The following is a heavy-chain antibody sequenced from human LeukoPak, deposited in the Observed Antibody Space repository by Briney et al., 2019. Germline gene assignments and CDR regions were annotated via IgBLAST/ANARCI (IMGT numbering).Heavy chain of an antibody. CDR3: ARVTGSIDY. CDR1: GYTFTSYD. D-gene: IGHD1-26*01. J-gene: IGHJ4*02. V-gene: IGHV1-8*01. CDR2: INLNSGNT. Sequence: ASVKVSCKASGYTFTSYDINWVRQATGQGLEWMGRINLNSGNTGYAQNFQGRLTVTRDTSINTAYMELNTLRSEDTAIYYCARVTGSIDYWGQGTLVTVSS.